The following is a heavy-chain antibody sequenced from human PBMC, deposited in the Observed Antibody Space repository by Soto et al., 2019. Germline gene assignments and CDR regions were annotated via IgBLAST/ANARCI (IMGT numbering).Heavy chain of an antibody. J-gene: IGHJ4*02. CDR1: GGSISSNSYY. Sequence: PSETLSLTCSVSGGSISSNSYYWIWIRQPPGKELEWIGSVYYTGSTYYNPSLKSRVTISVDTATNNFSLRLSSLTAEDTAVYYCRWSSGLNESDYWGQGTLVTDSS. D-gene: IGHD2-8*01. CDR2: VYYTGST. V-gene: IGHV4-39*01. CDR3: RWSSGLNESDY.